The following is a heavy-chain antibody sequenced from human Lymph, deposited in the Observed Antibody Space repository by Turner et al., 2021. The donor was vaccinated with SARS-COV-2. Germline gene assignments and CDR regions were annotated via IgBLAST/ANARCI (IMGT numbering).Heavy chain of an antibody. CDR1: GYTLTELA. V-gene: IGHV1-24*01. Sequence: QVQLVQSGAEVKNPGASVKVSCKVSGYTLTELAMHWGRQAPGTGPEWMGGFDPEDGKTIYAQKFQGRVTMTEDTSTDTAYMELSSLRSEDTAVYYCATDRSSGWPHYYYYTMDVWGQGTTVTVSS. D-gene: IGHD6-19*01. CDR2: FDPEDGKT. J-gene: IGHJ6*02. CDR3: ATDRSSGWPHYYYYTMDV.